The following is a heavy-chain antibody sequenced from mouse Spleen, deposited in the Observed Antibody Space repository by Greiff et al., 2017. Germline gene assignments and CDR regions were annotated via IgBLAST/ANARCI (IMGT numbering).Heavy chain of an antibody. J-gene: IGHJ2*01. D-gene: IGHD3-2*01. V-gene: IGHV1-50*01. Sequence: QVQLQQPGAELVKPGASVKLSCKASGYTFTSYWMQWVKQRPGQGLEWIGEIDPSDSYTNYNQKFKGKATLTVDTSSSTAYMQLSSLTSEDSAVYYCARSSDSSFSPFDYWGQGTTLTVSS. CDR3: ARSSDSSFSPFDY. CDR2: IDPSDSYT. CDR1: GYTFTSYW.